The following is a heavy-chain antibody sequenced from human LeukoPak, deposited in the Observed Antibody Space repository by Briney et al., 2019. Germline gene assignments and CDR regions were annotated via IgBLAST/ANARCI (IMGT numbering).Heavy chain of an antibody. V-gene: IGHV4-31*03. Sequence: SQTLSLTCTVSGGSISSGGYYWSWIRQHPGKGLEWIGYIYYSGSTYYNPSLKSRVTISVDTSKNQFSLKLSSVTAADTAVYYCARNLRFLEWFPSWFDHWGQGTLVTVSS. CDR1: GGSISSGGYY. D-gene: IGHD3-3*01. CDR3: ARNLRFLEWFPSWFDH. J-gene: IGHJ5*02. CDR2: IYYSGST.